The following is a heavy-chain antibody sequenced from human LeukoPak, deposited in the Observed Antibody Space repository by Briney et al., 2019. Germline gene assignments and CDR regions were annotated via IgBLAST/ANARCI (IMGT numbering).Heavy chain of an antibody. CDR1: GGTFGSYA. V-gene: IGHV1-69*13. CDR3: VRAGDHMTTVTTYVY. D-gene: IGHD4-17*01. Sequence: ASAKVSCKASGGTFGSYAISWVRQAPGQGLEWMGGIIPIFGTANYAQKFQGRVTITADESTSTAYMELSSLRSEDTAVYYCVRAGDHMTTVTTYVYWGQGTLVTVSS. J-gene: IGHJ4*02. CDR2: IIPIFGTA.